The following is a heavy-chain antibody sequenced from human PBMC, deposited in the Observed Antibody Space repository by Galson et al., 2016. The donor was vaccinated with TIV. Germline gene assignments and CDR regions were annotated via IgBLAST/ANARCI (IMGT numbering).Heavy chain of an antibody. CDR2: IENDGSNK. CDR1: GLSFSGHG. V-gene: IGHV3-30*02. D-gene: IGHD3-10*01. CDR3: ATCISGPTLALYYHGMDV. Sequence: SLRLSCAASGLSFSGHGMHWVRKAPGKGLEWVAFIENDGSNKHYPDSMKGRFTVSRDNSKNTVHLEMDSLRPEDTAMYFCATCISGPTLALYYHGMDVWGQGTTVTVSS. J-gene: IGHJ6*02.